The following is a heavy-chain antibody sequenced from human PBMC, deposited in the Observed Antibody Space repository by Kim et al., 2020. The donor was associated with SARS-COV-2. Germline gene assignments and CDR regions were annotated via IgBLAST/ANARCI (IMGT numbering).Heavy chain of an antibody. J-gene: IGHJ6*02. CDR1: GFTFSSYS. V-gene: IGHV3-21*01. CDR3: ARDLILRSYYYYGMDV. Sequence: GGSLRLSCAASGFTFSSYSMNWVRQAPGKGLEWVSSISSSSSYIYYADSVKGRFTISRDNAKNSLYLQMNSLRAEDTAVYYCARDLILRSYYYYGMDVWGQGTTVTVSS. CDR2: ISSSSSYI.